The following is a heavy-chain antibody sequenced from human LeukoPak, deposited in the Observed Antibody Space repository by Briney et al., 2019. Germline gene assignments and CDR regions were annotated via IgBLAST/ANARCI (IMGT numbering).Heavy chain of an antibody. V-gene: IGHV1-46*01. D-gene: IGHD3-16*02. Sequence: GASVKVSCKASGYTFTSYYMHWVRQAPGQGLEWMGIINPSGGSTNYAQKFQGRVTMTRDPSTSTVYMELSSLRSEDTAVYYCARDRGGTIDWPLYHSYYYYYYMDVWGKGTTVTVSS. CDR2: INPSGGST. J-gene: IGHJ6*03. CDR1: GYTFTSYY. CDR3: ARDRGGTIDWPLYHSYYYYYYMDV.